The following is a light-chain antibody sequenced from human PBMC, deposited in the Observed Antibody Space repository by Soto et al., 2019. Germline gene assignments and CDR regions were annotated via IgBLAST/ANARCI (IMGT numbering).Light chain of an antibody. J-gene: IGLJ2*01. CDR3: SAYAGSSTL. CDR1: SSDVGAYNY. CDR2: EVS. V-gene: IGLV2-8*01. Sequence: QSALTQPPSASGSLGQSVTISCTGTSSDVGAYNYVSWYQQHPGKAPKLMTYEVSKRPSGVPDRFSGSKSGNTASLTVSGLQAEDEADYYCSAYAGSSTLFGGGTKLTVL.